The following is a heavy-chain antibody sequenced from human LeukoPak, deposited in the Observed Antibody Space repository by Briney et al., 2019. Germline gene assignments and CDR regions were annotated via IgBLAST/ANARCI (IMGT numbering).Heavy chain of an antibody. J-gene: IGHJ4*02. V-gene: IGHV1-46*01. Sequence: GASVKVSCKASGYTFTSYYMHWVRQAPGQGLEWMGIINPSGGSTSYAHTFQGRVTMTRDTSTSTVYMELSSLRSEDTAVYYCARKVGATLFDYWGQGTLVTVSS. CDR3: ARKVGATLFDY. D-gene: IGHD1-26*01. CDR1: GYTFTSYY. CDR2: INPSGGST.